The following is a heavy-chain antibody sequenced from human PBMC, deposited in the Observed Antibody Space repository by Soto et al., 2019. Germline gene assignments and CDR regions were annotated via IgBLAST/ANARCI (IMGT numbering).Heavy chain of an antibody. V-gene: IGHV1-18*01. CDR3: ARRWESSSWYLDY. Sequence: QVQLVQSGAEVKNPGASVKVSCKASGYTFTNHGISWVRQAPGQGLEWMGWISGNDGNTKYAQKLQGRVTMTIDKSTTTAYMELRSPRSDDTAVYYCARRWESSSWYLDYWGQGTLVTVSS. J-gene: IGHJ4*02. D-gene: IGHD6-13*01. CDR1: GYTFTNHG. CDR2: ISGNDGNT.